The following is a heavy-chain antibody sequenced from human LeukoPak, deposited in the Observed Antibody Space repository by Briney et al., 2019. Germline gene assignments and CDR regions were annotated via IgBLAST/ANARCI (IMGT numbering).Heavy chain of an antibody. CDR1: GYSFTSYW. D-gene: IGHD2-15*01. Sequence: GESLKISCKGSGYSFTSYWIGWVRQMPGKGLEWMGIIFPADSDTRYSPSFQGQVTISADSSISTAYLQWSSLKASDTAMYYCARPMRYCSGGSCYSDAFDIWGRGTTVTVSS. J-gene: IGHJ3*02. CDR2: IFPADSDT. CDR3: ARPMRYCSGGSCYSDAFDI. V-gene: IGHV5-51*01.